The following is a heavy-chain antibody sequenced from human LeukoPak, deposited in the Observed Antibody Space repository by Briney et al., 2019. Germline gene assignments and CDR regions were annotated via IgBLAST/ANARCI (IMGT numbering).Heavy chain of an antibody. D-gene: IGHD1-26*01. Sequence: PGGSLRLSCAASGFTFSDCSMNWVRQAPGKAMEWVSSITSSGTYTFYADSVKGRFTISRDNAKNSLYLQMDSLGPGDTAVYYCARDPYSGNYGTYYYYMDVWGKGTTVTISS. CDR1: GFTFSDCS. V-gene: IGHV3-21*01. CDR2: ITSSGTYT. CDR3: ARDPYSGNYGTYYYYMDV. J-gene: IGHJ6*03.